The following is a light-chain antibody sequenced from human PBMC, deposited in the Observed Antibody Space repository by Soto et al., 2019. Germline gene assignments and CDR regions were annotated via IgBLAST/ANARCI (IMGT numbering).Light chain of an antibody. J-gene: IGKJ1*01. CDR3: QQYVNFVWT. V-gene: IGKV3-20*01. CDR2: GAS. Sequence: EIVLTQSPGTLSLSPGERATLSCRASQSFSSTYLAWYQQKPGQAPRLLIYGASSRATGIPDRFSGSGSGTDFTLTISRLEPEDVAVYYCQQYVNFVWTFGQGTKVDIK. CDR1: QSFSSTY.